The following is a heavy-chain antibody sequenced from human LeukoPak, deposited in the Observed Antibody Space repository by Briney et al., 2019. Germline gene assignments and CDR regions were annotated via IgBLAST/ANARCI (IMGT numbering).Heavy chain of an antibody. CDR1: GFTVSSNY. CDR2: IYSGGST. V-gene: IGHV3-66*01. Sequence: PGGSLRLSCAASGFTVSSNYMSWVRQAPGKGLEWVSVIYSGGSTYYADSVKGRFTISRDNSKNTLYLQMNSLRAEDTAVYYCATRGAYGSSGYPDAFDIWGQGTMVTVSS. D-gene: IGHD3-22*01. J-gene: IGHJ3*02. CDR3: ATRGAYGSSGYPDAFDI.